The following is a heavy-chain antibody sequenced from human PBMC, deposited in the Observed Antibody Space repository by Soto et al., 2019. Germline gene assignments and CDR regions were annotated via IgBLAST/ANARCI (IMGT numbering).Heavy chain of an antibody. Sequence: QVHLVQSEPEVKKPGSSVKVSCETSGETSRSYVISWVRQAPGQGLEWMGGIVPLLGRATYAQNFQGRVTITADTSTPTAYMELTSLRSEDTAVYYCVRGRGKSGTTWGQGTLVTVSS. D-gene: IGHD1-7*01. CDR3: VRGRGKSGTT. CDR1: GETSRSYV. J-gene: IGHJ5*02. V-gene: IGHV1-69*06. CDR2: IVPLLGRA.